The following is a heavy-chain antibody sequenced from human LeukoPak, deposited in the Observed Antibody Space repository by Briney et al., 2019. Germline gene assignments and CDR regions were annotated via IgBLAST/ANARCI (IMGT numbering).Heavy chain of an antibody. J-gene: IGHJ5*02. V-gene: IGHV3-23*01. CDR3: ARSRIVLHWFDP. CDR2: ISAGGLST. Sequence: PGGSLRLSCAASGFTFTSSAMSWVRQAPGKGLEWVSTISAGGLSTYHADSVTGRFTISRDNSKNTLYLQMNSLKAEDTAVYYCARSRIVLHWFDPWGQGSLVTVS. D-gene: IGHD2/OR15-2a*01. CDR1: GFTFTSSA.